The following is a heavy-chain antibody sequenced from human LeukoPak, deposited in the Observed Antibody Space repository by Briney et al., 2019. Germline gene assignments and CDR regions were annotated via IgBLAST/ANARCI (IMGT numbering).Heavy chain of an antibody. Sequence: SETLSLTCTVSGGSISSSSYYWGWIRQPPGKGLEWIGSIYYSGSTFYSPSLKSRVTISVDTSKNQFSLKLSSVTAADTAVYYCASLRERSYYARGFDYWGRGTLVTVSS. J-gene: IGHJ4*02. CDR1: GGSISSSSYY. CDR3: ASLRERSYYARGFDY. V-gene: IGHV4-39*01. D-gene: IGHD1-26*01. CDR2: IYYSGST.